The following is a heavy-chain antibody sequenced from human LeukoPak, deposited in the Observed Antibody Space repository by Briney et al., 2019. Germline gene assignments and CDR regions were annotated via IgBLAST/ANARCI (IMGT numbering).Heavy chain of an antibody. D-gene: IGHD3-10*01. V-gene: IGHV4-38-2*02. Sequence: KPSETLSLTCTVSGGSISSYYWGWIRQPPGKGLEWIGSIYHSGSTYYNPSLKSRVTISVDTSKNQFSLKLSSVTAADTAVYYCARGGSITMVHFDYWGQGTLVTVSS. CDR2: IYHSGST. J-gene: IGHJ4*02. CDR3: ARGGSITMVHFDY. CDR1: GGSISSYY.